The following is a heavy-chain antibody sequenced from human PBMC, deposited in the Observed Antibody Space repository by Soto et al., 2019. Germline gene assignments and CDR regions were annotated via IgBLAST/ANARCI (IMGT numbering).Heavy chain of an antibody. CDR1: GGSISSGGYS. V-gene: IGHV4-30-2*01. CDR2: IYHSGST. J-gene: IGHJ5*02. CDR3: ARGYSGSWYWFDP. Sequence: SETLSLTCAVSGGSISSGGYSWSWIRQPPGKGLEWIGYIYHSGSTYYNPSLKSRVTISIDTSKNQFSLKLSSVTAADTAVYYCARGYSGSWYWFDPWGQGTLVTVS. D-gene: IGHD6-13*01.